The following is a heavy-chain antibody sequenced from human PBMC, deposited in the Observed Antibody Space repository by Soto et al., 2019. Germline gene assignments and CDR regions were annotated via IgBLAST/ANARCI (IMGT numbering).Heavy chain of an antibody. CDR2: ITDDGVGT. V-gene: IGHV3-23*01. J-gene: IGHJ4*02. Sequence: EVQLLESGGGLVQPGGSLRLSCAASGFTFSGYAMSWVRQASGKGLEWVAGITDDGVGTYYADSVKGRFSSSRDNPKNTLDLQMNGLRAEDTALYYCAKFKAGTYEKYHFDYWGQGTLVTVSS. D-gene: IGHD2-2*01. CDR3: AKFKAGTYEKYHFDY. CDR1: GFTFSGYA.